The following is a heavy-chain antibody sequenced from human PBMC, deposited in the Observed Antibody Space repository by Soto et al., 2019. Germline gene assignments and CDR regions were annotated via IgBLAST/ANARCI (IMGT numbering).Heavy chain of an antibody. V-gene: IGHV1-69*01. D-gene: IGHD3-10*01. CDR3: ARANEYYYGSGTSPSYYGMDV. CDR1: GGTFSSYA. Sequence: QVQLVQSGAEVKKPGSSVKVSCKASGGTFSSYAISWVRQAPGQGLEWMGGMIPIFGTANYAQTFQGRVTITADESTRTAYMELSSLRSEATAVYYCARANEYYYGSGTSPSYYGMDVWGQGTTVTVSS. J-gene: IGHJ6*02. CDR2: MIPIFGTA.